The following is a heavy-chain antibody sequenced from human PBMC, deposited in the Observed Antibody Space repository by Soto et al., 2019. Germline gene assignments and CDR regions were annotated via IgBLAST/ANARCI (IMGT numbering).Heavy chain of an antibody. J-gene: IGHJ4*02. CDR2: INAGNGNT. Sequence: QVQLVQSGAEVKKPGASVKVSCKASGYTFTSYAMHWVRQAPGQRLEWMGWINAGNGNTKYSQKFQGRVTITRDTSAGTAYMALRSLRSEDTAVYYCARGVGSGLSDYWGQGTLVTVSS. D-gene: IGHD1-26*01. CDR3: ARGVGSGLSDY. V-gene: IGHV1-3*01. CDR1: GYTFTSYA.